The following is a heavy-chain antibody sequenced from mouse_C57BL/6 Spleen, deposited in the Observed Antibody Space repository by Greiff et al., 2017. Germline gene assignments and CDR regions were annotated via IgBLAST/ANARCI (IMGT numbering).Heavy chain of an antibody. V-gene: IGHV1-4*01. D-gene: IGHD1-1*01. CDR2: INPSSGYT. CDR1: GYTFTSYT. J-gene: IGHJ4*01. CDR3: AREVYYGSSPYYAMDY. Sequence: QVQLKQSGAELARPGASVKMSCKASGYTFTSYTMHWEKQRPGQGLEWIGYINPSSGYTKYNQKFKDKATLTADKSSSTAYMQLSSLTSEDSAVYYCAREVYYGSSPYYAMDYWGQGTSVTVSS.